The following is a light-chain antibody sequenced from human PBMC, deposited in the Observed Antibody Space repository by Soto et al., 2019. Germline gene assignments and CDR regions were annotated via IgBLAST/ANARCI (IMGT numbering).Light chain of an antibody. J-gene: IGLJ1*01. V-gene: IGLV2-18*01. CDR2: EAS. Sequence: QSALTQPPCVSGSPGQSVTISCTGTSTDFVSYNRVSWYQQPPGTAPKLIIYEASNRSSGVPDRFSGSKSGNTASLTISGLQAADEADYYCSLYTSENTYVFGTGTKVTVL. CDR1: STDFVSYNR. CDR3: SLYTSENTYV.